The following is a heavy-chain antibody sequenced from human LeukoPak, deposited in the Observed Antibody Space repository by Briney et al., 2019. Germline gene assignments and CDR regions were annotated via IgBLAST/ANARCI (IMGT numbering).Heavy chain of an antibody. CDR3: EKYVIQQLRSSGYDYFDY. J-gene: IGHJ4*02. V-gene: IGHV3-23*01. D-gene: IGHD5-12*01. CDR1: GFTFNTYG. CDR2: ISASGGST. Sequence: GGSLRLSCAASGFTFNTYGMSWVRQAPGKGLEWVSGISASGGSTYYADSVKGRFTISRDNFKNTLYLQLNSLRAEDTAVYYCEKYVIQQLRSSGYDYFDYWGQGTLVTVSS.